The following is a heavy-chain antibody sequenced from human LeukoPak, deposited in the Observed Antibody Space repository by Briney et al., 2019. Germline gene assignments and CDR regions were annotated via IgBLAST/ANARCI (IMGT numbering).Heavy chain of an antibody. D-gene: IGHD5-24*01. V-gene: IGHV1-69*04. Sequence: GSSVKVSCKASGGTFSSYATSWVRQAPGQGLEWMGRIIPIFGIANYAQKFQGRVTITADKSTSTAYMELSSLRSEDTAVYYCARLGDGYNSGYFDYWGQGTLVTVSS. CDR3: ARLGDGYNSGYFDY. CDR2: IIPIFGIA. J-gene: IGHJ4*02. CDR1: GGTFSSYA.